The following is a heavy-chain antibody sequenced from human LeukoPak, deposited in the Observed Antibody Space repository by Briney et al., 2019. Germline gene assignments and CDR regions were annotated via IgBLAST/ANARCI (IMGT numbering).Heavy chain of an antibody. Sequence: GGSLRLSCAASGFTFDDYAMHWVRQAPGKGLEWVSLISWDGGSTYYADSVKGRFTISRDNSKNSLYLQMSSLRAEDTALYYCAKGYGSGTDDAFDIWGQGTMVTVSS. CDR3: AKGYGSGTDDAFDI. V-gene: IGHV3-43D*04. CDR1: GFTFDDYA. J-gene: IGHJ3*02. D-gene: IGHD3-10*01. CDR2: ISWDGGST.